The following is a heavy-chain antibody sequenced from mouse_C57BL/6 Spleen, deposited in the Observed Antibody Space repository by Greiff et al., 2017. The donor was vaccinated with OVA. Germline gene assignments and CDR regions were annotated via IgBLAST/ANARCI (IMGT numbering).Heavy chain of an antibody. CDR1: GFSLTSYG. CDR3: ARHRGSSSYYAMDY. Sequence: VKLVESGPGLVAPSQSLSITCTVSGFSLTSYGVHWVRQPPGKGLEWLVVIWSDGSTTYNSALKSRLSISKDNSKSQVFLKMNSLQTDDTAMYYCARHRGSSSYYAMDYWGQGTSVTVSS. D-gene: IGHD1-1*01. CDR2: IWSDGST. V-gene: IGHV2-6-1*01. J-gene: IGHJ4*01.